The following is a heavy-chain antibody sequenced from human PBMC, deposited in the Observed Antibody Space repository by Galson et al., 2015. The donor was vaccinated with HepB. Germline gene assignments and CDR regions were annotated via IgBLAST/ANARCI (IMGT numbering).Heavy chain of an antibody. CDR2: INVGNGET. CDR3: ARVFRYCSGGSCYLDY. V-gene: IGHV1-3*01. Sequence: SVKVSCKASGYPFSRYAMHWVRQAPGQGLEWMGWINVGNGETKYSQKFQGRVTISRDISATTAYMELSSLRSEDTAVYYCARVFRYCSGGSCYLDYWGQGTLVTVSS. CDR1: GYPFSRYA. D-gene: IGHD2-15*01. J-gene: IGHJ4*02.